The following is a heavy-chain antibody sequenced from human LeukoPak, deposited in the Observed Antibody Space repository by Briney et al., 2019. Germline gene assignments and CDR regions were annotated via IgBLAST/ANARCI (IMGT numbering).Heavy chain of an antibody. D-gene: IGHD6-19*01. CDR2: IYYSGST. J-gene: IGHJ3*02. Sequence: PSETLSLTCTVSGGSISSSSYYWGWIRQPPGKGLEWIGSIYYSGSTYYNPSLKSRVTISVDTSKNQFSLKLSSVTAADTAVYYCAREYSGWHAFDIWGQGTMVTVSS. CDR3: AREYSGWHAFDI. V-gene: IGHV4-39*07. CDR1: GGSISSSSYY.